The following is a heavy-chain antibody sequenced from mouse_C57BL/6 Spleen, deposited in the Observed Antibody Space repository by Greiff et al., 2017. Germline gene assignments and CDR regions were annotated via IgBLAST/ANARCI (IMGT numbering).Heavy chain of an antibody. Sequence: EVKLQESGPGLVKPSQSLSLTCSVTGYSITSGYYWNWIRQFPGNKLEWMGYISYDGSNNYNPSLKNRISITRDTSKNQFFLKLNSVTTEDTATYYCARDRENYDGGFAYWGQGTLVTVSA. CDR1: GYSITSGYY. V-gene: IGHV3-6*01. CDR3: ARDRENYDGGFAY. D-gene: IGHD1-2*01. CDR2: ISYDGSN. J-gene: IGHJ3*01.